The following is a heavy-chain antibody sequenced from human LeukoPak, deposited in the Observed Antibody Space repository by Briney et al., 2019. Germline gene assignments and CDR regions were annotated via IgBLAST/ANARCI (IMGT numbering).Heavy chain of an antibody. CDR3: ARDRGIEDFWSGYLDY. J-gene: IGHJ4*02. CDR2: INPSGGST. D-gene: IGHD3-3*01. Sequence: ASLKVSCKASGYTFTSNYLHWVRQAPGQGLEWMGIINPSGGSTSYAQKFQGRVTMTRDMSTSTVYMELSSLRTEDTAVYYCARDRGIEDFWSGYLDYWGQGTLVTVPS. CDR1: GYTFTSNY. V-gene: IGHV1-46*01.